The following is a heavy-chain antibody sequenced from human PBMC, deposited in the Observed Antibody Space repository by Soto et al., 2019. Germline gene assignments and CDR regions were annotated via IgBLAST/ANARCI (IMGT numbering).Heavy chain of an antibody. Sequence: ASVKVSCKASGYTFTSYYMHWVRQAPGQGLEWMGIINPSGGSTSYAQKFQGRVTMTRDTSTSTVYMELSSLRSEDTAVYYCARDRFFYYDSSGYHNWFDPWGQGTLVTVSS. V-gene: IGHV1-46*01. D-gene: IGHD3-22*01. J-gene: IGHJ5*02. CDR1: GYTFTSYY. CDR2: INPSGGST. CDR3: ARDRFFYYDSSGYHNWFDP.